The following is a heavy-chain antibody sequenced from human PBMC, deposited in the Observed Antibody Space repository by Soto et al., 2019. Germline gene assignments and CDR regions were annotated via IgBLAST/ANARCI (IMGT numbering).Heavy chain of an antibody. D-gene: IGHD6-13*01. CDR1: GFSFSTYA. V-gene: IGHV3-23*01. Sequence: GGSLRLSCAASGFSFSTYAMSWVRQAPGKGLEWVSGISGSGGTTYYADSVKGRFTISRDNSKNTLYLQVNRLRAEDTAVYYCAKDQAAAGTISRYFQHWGQGTLVTVSS. CDR3: AKDQAAAGTISRYFQH. J-gene: IGHJ1*01. CDR2: ISGSGGTT.